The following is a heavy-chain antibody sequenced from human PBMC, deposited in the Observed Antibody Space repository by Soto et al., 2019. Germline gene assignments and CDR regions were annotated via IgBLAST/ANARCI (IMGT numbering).Heavy chain of an antibody. D-gene: IGHD4-4*01. J-gene: IGHJ6*02. V-gene: IGHV1-69*12. CDR3: ATTVTTISYYYYGMDV. CDR1: GGTFSSYA. CDR2: IIPIFGTA. Sequence: QVQLVQSGAEVKKPGSAVKVTCEASGGTFSSYAISWVRHAPGKGLEWMGGIIPIFGTANYAQKFQGRVTITADESTSTAYMELSSLRSEDTAGYYCATTVTTISYYYYGMDVWGQGTTVTVSS.